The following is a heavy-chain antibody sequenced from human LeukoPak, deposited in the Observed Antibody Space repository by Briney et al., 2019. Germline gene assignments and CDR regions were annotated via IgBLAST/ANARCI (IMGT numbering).Heavy chain of an antibody. CDR1: GGSISSGDYY. J-gene: IGHJ4*02. D-gene: IGHD4-17*01. Sequence: SETLSLTCTVSGGSISSGDYYWSWIRQPPGKGLEWIGYIYYSGSTYYNPSLKSRVTISVDTSKNQFSLKLSSVTAADTAVYYWARDIYGDSQFDYWGQGALVTVSS. CDR2: IYYSGST. CDR3: ARDIYGDSQFDY. V-gene: IGHV4-30-4*01.